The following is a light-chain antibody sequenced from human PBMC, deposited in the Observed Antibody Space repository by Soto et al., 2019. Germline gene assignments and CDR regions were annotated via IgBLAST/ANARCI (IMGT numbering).Light chain of an antibody. CDR3: QQYNTYPWT. J-gene: IGKJ1*01. Sequence: DIPMTQSPATLSASVGDRVTITCRASQSISSWLAWYQQKPGKVPKLLIDDASSLESGVPSRFGGGGSGTEFTLTISSLQPDDFATYYCQQYNTYPWTFGQGTKVEIK. V-gene: IGKV1-5*01. CDR2: DAS. CDR1: QSISSW.